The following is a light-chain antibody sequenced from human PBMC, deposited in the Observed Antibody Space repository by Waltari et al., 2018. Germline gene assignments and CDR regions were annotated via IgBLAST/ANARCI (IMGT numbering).Light chain of an antibody. V-gene: IGKV4-1*01. CDR3: QQYYRSPSLT. Sequence: DILMTQSPDCLAVPLGERATINCKPNQSLLFSSNNKNHLAWYQQKTGQPPKLLIYWASTRESGVPDRFSGSGSGTDFTLTITSLQTEDVAVYYCQQYYRSPSLTFGGGTKVEIK. CDR1: QSLLFSSNNKNH. CDR2: WAS. J-gene: IGKJ4*01.